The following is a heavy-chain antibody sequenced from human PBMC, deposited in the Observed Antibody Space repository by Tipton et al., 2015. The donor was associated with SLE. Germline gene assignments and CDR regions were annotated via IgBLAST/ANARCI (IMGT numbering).Heavy chain of an antibody. V-gene: IGHV3-7*03. J-gene: IGHJ4*02. D-gene: IGHD4-11*01. Sequence: SLRLSCAASGFTLSSYWMSWVRQAPGKGLEWVANINHGGSEKYYVDSVKDRSTISRDNAKNSLFLQMNSLRAEDTALYYCASDKAADYSDLGDFYFDSWGQGTLVTVSS. CDR1: GFTLSSYW. CDR3: ASDKAADYSDLGDFYFDS. CDR2: INHGGSEK.